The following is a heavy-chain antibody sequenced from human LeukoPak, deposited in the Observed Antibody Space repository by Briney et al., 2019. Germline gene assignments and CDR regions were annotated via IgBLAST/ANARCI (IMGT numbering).Heavy chain of an antibody. CDR3: ARGPAEFDY. J-gene: IGHJ4*02. CDR1: GFTFSSYS. V-gene: IGHV3-48*04. Sequence: PGGSLRLSCAASGFTFSSYSVNWVRQAPGKGPEWVSYISSSSSTIYYADSVKGRFTTSRDNAKNSLYLQMNSLRAEDTAVYYCARGPAEFDYWGQGTLVTVSS. CDR2: ISSSSSTI.